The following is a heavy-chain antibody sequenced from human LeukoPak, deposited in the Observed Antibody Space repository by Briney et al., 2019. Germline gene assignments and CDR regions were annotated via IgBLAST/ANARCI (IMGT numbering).Heavy chain of an antibody. V-gene: IGHV3-30*02. Sequence: GGSLRLSCAASGFTFSSYGMHWVRQAPGKGREWVAFIRYDGSNKYYADSWKGRFTIARDNSTKTLYLEKHSLRAGDTAVYYCAKAVAAAGTLDYWGQGPLVSVSS. CDR2: IRYDGSNK. J-gene: IGHJ4*02. CDR1: GFTFSSYG. CDR3: AKAVAAAGTLDY. D-gene: IGHD6-13*01.